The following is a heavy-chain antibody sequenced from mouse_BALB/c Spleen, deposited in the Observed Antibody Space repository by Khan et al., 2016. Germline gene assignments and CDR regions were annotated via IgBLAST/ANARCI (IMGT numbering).Heavy chain of an antibody. CDR1: GFTFSDYY. J-gene: IGHJ3*01. CDR3: AIDGMWFAY. Sequence: EVELVESGGGLVKPGGSLKLSCAASGFTFSDYYMYWVRQTPEKRLEWVATISDGGSYTYYPDSVKGRFTISRDNAKNNRDLQMSSLKSEDKAMDYCAIDGMWFAYWGQGTLLPVSA. V-gene: IGHV5-4*02. D-gene: IGHD1-1*02. CDR2: ISDGGSYT.